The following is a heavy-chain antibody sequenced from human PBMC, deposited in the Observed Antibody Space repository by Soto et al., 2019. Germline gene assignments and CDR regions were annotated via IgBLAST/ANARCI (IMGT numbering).Heavy chain of an antibody. CDR2: INPCGGST. D-gene: IGHD1-7*01. Sequence: SVKVSCKASGYTFTSYYMHWVRQAPVQGLEWMGIINPCGGSTSYAQKFQCRVTMTRDTSTSTVYMELSSVRSEDTAVYYCARDPPLGGWNLTPRGDYWGQGTQVTVSS. CDR3: ARDPPLGGWNLTPRGDY. CDR1: GYTFTSYY. J-gene: IGHJ4*02. V-gene: IGHV1-46*01.